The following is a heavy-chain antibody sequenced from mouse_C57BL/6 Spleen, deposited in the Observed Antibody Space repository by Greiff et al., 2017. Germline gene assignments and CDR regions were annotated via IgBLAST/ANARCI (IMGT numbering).Heavy chain of an antibody. J-gene: IGHJ2*01. V-gene: IGHV1-55*01. CDR1: GYTFTSYW. D-gene: IGHD1-1*01. Sequence: QVQLQQPGAELVKPGASVKMSCKASGYTFTSYWITWVKQRPGQGLEWIGDIYPGSGSTNYNEKFKGKATLTVDTSSGTAYMQLSSLTSEASAVYYCARSPFITSVRDYWGQGTTLTVSS. CDR3: ARSPFITSVRDY. CDR2: IYPGSGST.